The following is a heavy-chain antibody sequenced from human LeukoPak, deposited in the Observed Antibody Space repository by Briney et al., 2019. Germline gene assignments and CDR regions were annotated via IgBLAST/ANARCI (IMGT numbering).Heavy chain of an antibody. CDR3: AREGLRGRRYNDMLTGPDWFDP. Sequence: TAETLSLTCTASGVSINSYYLSWFRQPQGKGLEGIGYIYYTGATNHNQALKSRDTLSADTSKKHYCLRLCTVTDATTAVCFSAREGLRGRRYNDMLTGPDWFDPWGQGTLVTVSS. CDR1: GVSINSYY. D-gene: IGHD3-9*01. J-gene: IGHJ5*02. CDR2: IYYTGAT. V-gene: IGHV4-59*12.